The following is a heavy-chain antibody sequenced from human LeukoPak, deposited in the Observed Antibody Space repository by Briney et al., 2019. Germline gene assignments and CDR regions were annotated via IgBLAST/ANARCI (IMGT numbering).Heavy chain of an antibody. CDR2: ISGSGGST. CDR1: GFTFSNYA. D-gene: IGHD3-9*01. CDR3: AKVRYVGYYFDT. V-gene: IGHV3-23*01. J-gene: IGHJ4*02. Sequence: GGSLRLSCAASGFTFSNYAMNWVRQAPGKGLEWVSSISGSGGSTYYADSVKGRFTISRDNSKNTLYLQMNSLRAEDTAVYYCAKVRYVGYYFDTWGQGTLVTVSS.